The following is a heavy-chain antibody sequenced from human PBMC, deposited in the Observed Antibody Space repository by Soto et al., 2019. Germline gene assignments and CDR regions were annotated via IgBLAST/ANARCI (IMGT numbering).Heavy chain of an antibody. CDR3: ARHRIQGGNDGYDSSKLFDY. V-gene: IGHV4-39*01. D-gene: IGHD5-12*01. CDR1: GGSISSTSYY. Sequence: QLQLQESGPGLVKPSEALSLTCTVSGGSISSTSYYWGWIRQPPGKGLEWIGGVYYRGNTYYNPSLESRVTISIDTSKNQFSLNLNSVTAADTAVYYCARHRIQGGNDGYDSSKLFDYWGQGTLVTVSS. CDR2: VYYRGNT. J-gene: IGHJ4*02.